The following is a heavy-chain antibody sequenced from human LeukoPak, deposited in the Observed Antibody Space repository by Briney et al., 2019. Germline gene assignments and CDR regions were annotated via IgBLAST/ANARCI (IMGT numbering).Heavy chain of an antibody. D-gene: IGHD3-3*01. CDR3: ARDPPTYYDFWSGWDYYYMDV. CDR1: GFTFSSYA. CDR2: ISSSSSYI. V-gene: IGHV3-21*01. J-gene: IGHJ6*03. Sequence: GGSLRLSSAASGFTFSSYAMSWVRQAPGKGLEWVSSISSSSSYIYYADSVKGRFTISRDNAKNSLYLQMNSLRAEDTAVYYCARDPPTYYDFWSGWDYYYMDVWGKGTTVTVSS.